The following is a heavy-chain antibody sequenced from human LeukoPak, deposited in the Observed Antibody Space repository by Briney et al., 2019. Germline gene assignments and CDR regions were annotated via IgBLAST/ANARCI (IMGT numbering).Heavy chain of an antibody. V-gene: IGHV3-33*08. CDR3: ATIAAAGTGPFDY. D-gene: IGHD6-13*01. CDR1: GFTLSSFG. Sequence: PGGSLRLSCVASGFTLSSFGMHWVRQAPGKGLEWVAVIWYDGSNKYYADSVKGRFTISRDNSKNTLYLQMNSLRAEDTAVYYCATIAAAGTGPFDYWGQGTLVTVSS. J-gene: IGHJ4*02. CDR2: IWYDGSNK.